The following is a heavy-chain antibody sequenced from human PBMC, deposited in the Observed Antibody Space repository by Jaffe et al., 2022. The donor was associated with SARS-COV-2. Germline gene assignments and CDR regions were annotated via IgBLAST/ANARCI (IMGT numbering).Heavy chain of an antibody. D-gene: IGHD1-7*01. CDR2: IIPILGIA. CDR1: GGTFSSYT. J-gene: IGHJ5*02. Sequence: QVQLVQSGAEVKKPGSSVKVSCKASGGTFSSYTISWVRQAPGQGLEWMGRIIPILGIANYAQKFQGRVTITADKSTSTAYMELSSLRSEDTAVYYCARDLNYMGAGWFDPWGQGTLVTVSS. CDR3: ARDLNYMGAGWFDP. V-gene: IGHV1-69*08.